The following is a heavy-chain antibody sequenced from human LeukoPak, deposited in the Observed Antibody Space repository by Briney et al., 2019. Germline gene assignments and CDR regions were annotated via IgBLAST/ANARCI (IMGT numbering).Heavy chain of an antibody. Sequence: SETLSLTCTVSGDSISNYYWSWIRQTAGKGLEWIGRIYTSGSTNYNPSLKSRVTMSVDTSKNQFSLKLSSVTAADTAVYYCARGRSHYFDYWGQGTLVTVSS. J-gene: IGHJ4*02. CDR2: IYTSGST. D-gene: IGHD2-15*01. V-gene: IGHV4-4*07. CDR1: GDSISNYY. CDR3: ARGRSHYFDY.